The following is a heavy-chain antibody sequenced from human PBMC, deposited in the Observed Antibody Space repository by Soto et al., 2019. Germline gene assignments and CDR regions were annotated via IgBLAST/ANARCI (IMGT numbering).Heavy chain of an antibody. CDR3: ARGGSYDILTGCYSYGMDV. Sequence: GGSLRLSCAASGFTVSSNYMSWVRQAPGKGLEWVSVIYSGGSTYYADSVKGRFTISRDNSKNTLYLQMNSLRAEDTAVYYCARGGSYDILTGCYSYGMDVWGQGTTVTVSS. CDR1: GFTVSSNY. V-gene: IGHV3-53*01. J-gene: IGHJ6*02. CDR2: IYSGGST. D-gene: IGHD3-9*01.